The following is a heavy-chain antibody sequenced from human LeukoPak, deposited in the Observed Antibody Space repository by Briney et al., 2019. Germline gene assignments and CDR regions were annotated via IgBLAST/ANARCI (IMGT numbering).Heavy chain of an antibody. D-gene: IGHD3-10*01. Sequence: PGGSLRLSCAASGFTFTSYAMTWARQAPGKGLEWVSAISGSGGSTYYADSVKGRFTISRDNSKNTLYLQMNSLRAEDTAVYYCAAYYYGSGSYYRKNDYWGQGTLVTVSS. CDR2: ISGSGGST. CDR3: AAYYYGSGSYYRKNDY. V-gene: IGHV3-23*01. J-gene: IGHJ4*02. CDR1: GFTFTSYA.